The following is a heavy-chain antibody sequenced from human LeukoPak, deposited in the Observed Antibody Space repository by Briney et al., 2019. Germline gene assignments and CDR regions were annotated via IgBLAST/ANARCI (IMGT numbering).Heavy chain of an antibody. CDR1: GFTFSIYA. Sequence: PGGSLRLSCAASGFTFSIYAMRWVRQAPGKGLEWVSAISGSADNTYYANSVKGRFTISRDNSKNTLYLQMNSLRAEDTAVYYCAKWTGYSSGWAFDYWGHETLVTVSS. CDR2: ISGSADNT. V-gene: IGHV3-23*01. D-gene: IGHD6-19*01. J-gene: IGHJ4*01. CDR3: AKWTGYSSGWAFDY.